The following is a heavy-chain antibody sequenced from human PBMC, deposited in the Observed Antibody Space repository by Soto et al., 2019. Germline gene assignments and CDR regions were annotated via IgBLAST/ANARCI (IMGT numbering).Heavy chain of an antibody. CDR3: ARQEVPQWFTKGYYGMDV. CDR1: GGSFSGYY. J-gene: IGHJ6*02. V-gene: IGHV4-34*01. CDR2: INHRGNT. Sequence: PSETLSLTYAVYGGSFSGYYWTWIRQPPGKGLEWIGEINHRGNTNYNPSLKSRVTISVDTSKNQFSLKLTSVTAADTAVYYCARQEVPQWFTKGYYGMDVWDQGTTVTVSS. D-gene: IGHD2-8*01.